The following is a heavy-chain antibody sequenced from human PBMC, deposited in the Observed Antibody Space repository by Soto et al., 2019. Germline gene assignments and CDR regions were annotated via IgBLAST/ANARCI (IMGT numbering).Heavy chain of an antibody. Sequence: EVQLLESGGGSTQPGGSLRLSCAASGFPFSSYDMSWVRQAPGKGLEWVAGISDSGTRTYYADSVEGRFTISRDDSRNTVFLQMNGLVPEDTAVYYCAKDTFVGQPSYGVEVLGQGTTVTVSS. J-gene: IGHJ6*02. D-gene: IGHD2-21*01. CDR1: GFPFSSYD. CDR2: ISDSGTRT. V-gene: IGHV3-23*01. CDR3: AKDTFVGQPSYGVEV.